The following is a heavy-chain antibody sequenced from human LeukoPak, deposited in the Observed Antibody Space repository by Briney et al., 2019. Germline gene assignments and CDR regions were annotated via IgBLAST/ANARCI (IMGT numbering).Heavy chain of an antibody. Sequence: SETLSLTCTVSGGSISSYYWSWIRQPPGRGLEWIGYIYYSGSTNYNPSLKSRVTISVDMSKNQFSLKLSSVTAADTAVYYCARGGVEMATIDYWGQGTLVTVSS. D-gene: IGHD5-24*01. CDR3: ARGGVEMATIDY. J-gene: IGHJ4*02. CDR1: GGSISSYY. V-gene: IGHV4-59*01. CDR2: IYYSGST.